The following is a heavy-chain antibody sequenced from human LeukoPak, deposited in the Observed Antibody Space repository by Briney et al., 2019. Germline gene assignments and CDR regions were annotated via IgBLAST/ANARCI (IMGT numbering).Heavy chain of an antibody. CDR1: GGTFSSYA. CDR2: IIPLLGIT. D-gene: IGHD3-16*01. V-gene: IGHV1-69*04. J-gene: IGHJ3*02. Sequence: SVKVSCKASGGTFSSYAMNWVRQAPGQGLEWVARIIPLLGITNHAQKLQGRVTVTADTSTNTAYMELSSLIFDDTAVYYCARARSRITFGGIRHAFDIWGQGTLVTVSS. CDR3: ARARSRITFGGIRHAFDI.